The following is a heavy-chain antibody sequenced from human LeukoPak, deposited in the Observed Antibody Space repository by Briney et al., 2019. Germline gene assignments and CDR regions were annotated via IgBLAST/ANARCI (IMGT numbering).Heavy chain of an antibody. CDR3: AKDKDIVVVPAAILLSGGWFDP. J-gene: IGHJ5*02. V-gene: IGHV3-23*01. CDR1: GFTFSSYA. D-gene: IGHD2-2*02. Sequence: GGSLRLSCAASGFTFSSYAMSWVRQAPGKGLEWVSAISGSGGSTYYADSVKGRFTIYRDNSKNTLYLQMNSLRAEDTAVYYCAKDKDIVVVPAAILLSGGWFDPWGQGTLVTVSS. CDR2: ISGSGGST.